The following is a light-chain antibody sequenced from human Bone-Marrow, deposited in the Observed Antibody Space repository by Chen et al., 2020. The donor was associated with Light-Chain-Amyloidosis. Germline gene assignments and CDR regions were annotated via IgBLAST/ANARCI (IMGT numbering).Light chain of an antibody. V-gene: IGLV2-14*01. CDR3: SSYTSSSTLV. CDR2: DVS. CDR1: STDDGGYNY. Sequence: QSALTQPASVSGSPGQSITISCTGTSTDDGGYNYVSWYQQHPGKSPKLMIYDVSIRPSGVSNRFCGSKYGNTASLTISGLQAEDGADYYCSSYTSSSTLVFGGGTKLTVL. J-gene: IGLJ3*02.